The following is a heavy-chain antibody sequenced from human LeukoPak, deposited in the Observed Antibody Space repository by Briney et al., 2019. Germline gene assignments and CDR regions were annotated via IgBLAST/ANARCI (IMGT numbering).Heavy chain of an antibody. CDR2: ISDSGVNT. Sequence: GGSLRLSCAASGFSFSSNVMSWVRQAPGKGPEWVSIISDSGVNTYYADSVKGRFTISRDNSEKTLYLQMNSLRAEDTAVYYCAKGGGYSLHYFNYWGQGTLVTVS. D-gene: IGHD3-22*01. CDR3: AKGGGYSLHYFNY. V-gene: IGHV3-23*01. J-gene: IGHJ4*02. CDR1: GFSFSSNV.